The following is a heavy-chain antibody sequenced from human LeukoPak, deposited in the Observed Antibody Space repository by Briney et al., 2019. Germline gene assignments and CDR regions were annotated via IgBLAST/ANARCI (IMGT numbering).Heavy chain of an antibody. V-gene: IGHV3-23*01. Sequence: GGSLRLSCAASGFTFSSYAMSWVRQAPGKGLEWVSAISGSGGSTYYADSVKGRFTISRDNSKNTLYLQMNSLKTEDTAVYYCTTIELWLPHYYYYYGMDVWGQGTTVTVSS. CDR1: GFTFSSYA. D-gene: IGHD5-18*01. CDR2: ISGSGGST. CDR3: TTIELWLPHYYYYYGMDV. J-gene: IGHJ6*02.